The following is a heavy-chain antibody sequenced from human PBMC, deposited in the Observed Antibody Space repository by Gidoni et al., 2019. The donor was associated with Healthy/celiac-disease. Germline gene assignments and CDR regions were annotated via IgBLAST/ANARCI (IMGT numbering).Heavy chain of an antibody. CDR2: INHSGST. CDR3: ARGRYSSGWYRFDY. J-gene: IGHJ4*02. Sequence: QVQLQQWGAGLLKPSETLSLTCAVYGGSFSGYYWSWIRQPPRKGLEWIGEINHSGSTNYNPSLKSRVTISVDTSKNQFSLKLSSVTAADTAVYYCARGRYSSGWYRFDYWGQGTLVTVSS. D-gene: IGHD6-19*01. V-gene: IGHV4-34*01. CDR1: GGSFSGYY.